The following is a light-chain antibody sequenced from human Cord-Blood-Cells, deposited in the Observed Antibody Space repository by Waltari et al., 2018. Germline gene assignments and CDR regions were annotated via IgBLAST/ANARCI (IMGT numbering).Light chain of an antibody. CDR2: DAS. V-gene: IGKV3-11*01. J-gene: IGKJ3*01. Sequence: EIVLTQSAATLSLYPGERATLSCMASQSGSRYLAWYQQKPAQAPRLLIYDASNRATGIPARFSGSGSGTDFTLTISSLEPEDFAVYYCQQRSNWPITFGPGTKVDIK. CDR1: QSGSRY. CDR3: QQRSNWPIT.